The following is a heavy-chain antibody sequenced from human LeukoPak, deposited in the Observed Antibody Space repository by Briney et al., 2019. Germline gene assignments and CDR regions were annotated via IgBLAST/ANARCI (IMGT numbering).Heavy chain of an antibody. V-gene: IGHV3-23*01. J-gene: IGHJ5*02. CDR2: ISGSGGST. CDR1: GFTFSSYA. Sequence: GGSLRLSCAASGFTFSSYAMSWVRQAPGKGLEWVSAISGSGGSTYYADSVKGRFTISRDNAKNSLYLQMNSLRAEDTAVYYCARPDYRSTWFDPWGQGTLVTVSS. D-gene: IGHD4-11*01. CDR3: ARPDYRSTWFDP.